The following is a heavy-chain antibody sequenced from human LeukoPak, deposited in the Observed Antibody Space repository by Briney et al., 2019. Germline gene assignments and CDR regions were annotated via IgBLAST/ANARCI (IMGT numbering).Heavy chain of an antibody. D-gene: IGHD6-19*01. CDR2: IKQDGSEK. V-gene: IGHV3-7*01. CDR1: GYTFSSYW. J-gene: IGHJ4*02. Sequence: GGSLRLSCAASGYTFSSYWMSWVRQAPGKGLEWVANIKQDGSEKYYVDSVKGRFTISRDNAKNSLYLQMNSLRAEDTAVYYCARDLGAVAGHFDYWGQGTLVTVSS. CDR3: ARDLGAVAGHFDY.